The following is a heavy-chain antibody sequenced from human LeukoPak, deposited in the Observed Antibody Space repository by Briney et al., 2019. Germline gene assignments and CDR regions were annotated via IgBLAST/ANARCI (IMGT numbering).Heavy chain of an antibody. V-gene: IGHV4-59*01. CDR2: IYYSGIT. Sequence: SETLSLTCTVSGGSISSYYWSWIRQLPGKGLEWIGYIYYSGITNYNPSLKSRVTISVDTSKNQLSLKVTSVTAADTAVYYCARDSSAWKGYFDYWGQGTLVTVSS. CDR3: ARDSSAWKGYFDY. J-gene: IGHJ4*02. CDR1: GGSISSYY. D-gene: IGHD6-19*01.